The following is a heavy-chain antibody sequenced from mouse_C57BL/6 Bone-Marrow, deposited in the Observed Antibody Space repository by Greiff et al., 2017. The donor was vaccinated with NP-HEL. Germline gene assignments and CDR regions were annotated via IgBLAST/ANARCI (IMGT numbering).Heavy chain of an antibody. Sequence: VQLKQPGAELVKPGASVKLSCKASGYTFTSYWMHWVKQRPGQGLEWIGMIHPNSGSTNYNEKFKSKATLTVDKSSSTAYMQLSSLTSEDSAVYYCARGYYDYVFPWFAYWGQGTLVTVSA. J-gene: IGHJ3*01. CDR1: GYTFTSYW. CDR3: ARGYYDYVFPWFAY. CDR2: IHPNSGST. D-gene: IGHD2-4*01. V-gene: IGHV1-64*01.